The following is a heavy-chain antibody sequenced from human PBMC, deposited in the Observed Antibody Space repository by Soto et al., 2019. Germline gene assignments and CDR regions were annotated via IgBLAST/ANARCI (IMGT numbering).Heavy chain of an antibody. CDR1: GFTLSSYG. Sequence: PGGSLRLSCAASGFTLSSYGMHWVRQAPGKGLEWVAVISYDGSNKYYADSVKGRFTISRDNSKNTLYLQMNSLRAEDTAVYYCARYSGSYDAFDIWGQGTMVTV. V-gene: IGHV3-30*03. CDR3: ARYSGSYDAFDI. J-gene: IGHJ3*02. CDR2: ISYDGSNK. D-gene: IGHD1-26*01.